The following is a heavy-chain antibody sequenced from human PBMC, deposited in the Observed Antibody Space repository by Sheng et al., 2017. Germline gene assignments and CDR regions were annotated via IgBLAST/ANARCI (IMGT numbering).Heavy chain of an antibody. CDR2: FSTYDGKT. V-gene: IGHV1-18*01. CDR1: GYNFKSYA. CDR3: SRGSLLTSRGEDY. Sequence: QVHLVQPAAEVKKPGASVNVSCKASGYNFKSYAINWVRQAPGQGLEWMGWFSTYDGKTRYAQKFQGRATMSADTATNTAYMEVRSLSSDDTAVYYCSRGSLLTSRGEDYW. D-gene: IGHD3-16*01. J-gene: IGHJ4*01.